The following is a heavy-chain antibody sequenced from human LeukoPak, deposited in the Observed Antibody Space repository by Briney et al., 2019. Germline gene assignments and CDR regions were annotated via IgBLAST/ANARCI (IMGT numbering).Heavy chain of an antibody. CDR3: ASPPPPLAPPNYYDSSGYYFDY. V-gene: IGHV3-30*04. D-gene: IGHD3-22*01. CDR1: GFTFSSYA. CDR2: ISYDGSNK. Sequence: GGSLRLSCAASGFTFSSYAMHWVRQAPGKGLEWVAVISYDGSNKYYADSVKGRFTISRDNSKNTLYLQMNSLRAEDTAVYYCASPPPPLAPPNYYDSSGYYFDYWGQGTLVTVSS. J-gene: IGHJ4*02.